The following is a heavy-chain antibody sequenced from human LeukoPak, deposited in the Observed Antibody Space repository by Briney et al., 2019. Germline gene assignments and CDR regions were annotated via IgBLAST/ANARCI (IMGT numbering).Heavy chain of an antibody. J-gene: IGHJ4*02. CDR3: ASGYCSTTSCYVNPYFDY. CDR1: GGTFSSYA. V-gene: IGHV1-69*13. Sequence: SVKVSCKASGGTFSSYAIHWVRQAPGQGLEWMGGIIRTFSTTNYAQKFQGRVTISADESTSTAYMELSSLRSEDTAVYYCASGYCSTTSCYVNPYFDYWGQGTLVTVSS. CDR2: IIRTFSTT. D-gene: IGHD2-2*03.